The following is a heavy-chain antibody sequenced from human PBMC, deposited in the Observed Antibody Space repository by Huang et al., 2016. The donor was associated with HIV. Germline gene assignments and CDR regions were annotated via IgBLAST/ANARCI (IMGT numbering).Heavy chain of an antibody. CDR2: IKQDESEK. Sequence: VESGGRSVQPGGSIRLSCVGSTFTFGAYWMSWVRQPPGKGLEWVAKIKQDESEKYYVDSVKGRFNISRDNAKKVLFLQMDNLTVDDTAIYFCATKTAAMDIWGQGTTVTVSS. V-gene: IGHV3-7*01. CDR3: ATKTAAMDI. D-gene: IGHD1-7*01. CDR1: TFTFGAYW. J-gene: IGHJ6*02.